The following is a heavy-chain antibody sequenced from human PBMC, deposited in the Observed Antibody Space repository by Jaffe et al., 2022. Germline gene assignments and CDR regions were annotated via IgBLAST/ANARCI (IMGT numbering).Heavy chain of an antibody. Sequence: QVQLQESGPGLVKPSETLSLTCAVSGYSISSGFYWAWIRQPPGKGLEWIGSMYQSGTTYYNPSLKSRVTIALDTSKNHLSLKLSSVTAADTAVYYCARRLTLISGGNHWFDPWGQGTLVTVSS. CDR2: MYQSGTT. CDR1: GYSISSGFY. J-gene: IGHJ5*02. D-gene: IGHD3-22*01. CDR3: ARRLTLISGGNHWFDP. V-gene: IGHV4-38-2*01.